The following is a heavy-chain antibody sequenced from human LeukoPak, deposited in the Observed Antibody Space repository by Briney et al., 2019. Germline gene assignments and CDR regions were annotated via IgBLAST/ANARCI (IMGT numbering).Heavy chain of an antibody. CDR3: ARDETAATGIAMDV. CDR1: GGTFSSYA. Sequence: ASVKVSCKASGGTFSSYAISWVRLAPGQGLEWMGWINLNSGVTRYAQKFQDRVTMTRDTSITTAYMELSRLRSDDTAVYYCARDETAATGIAMDVWGQGTTVTVSS. V-gene: IGHV1-2*02. D-gene: IGHD6-13*01. J-gene: IGHJ6*02. CDR2: INLNSGVT.